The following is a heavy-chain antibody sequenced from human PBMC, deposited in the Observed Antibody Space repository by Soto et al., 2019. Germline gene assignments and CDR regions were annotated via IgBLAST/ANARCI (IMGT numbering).Heavy chain of an antibody. Sequence: ASVKVSCKASGYTFTGYFMHWVRQAPGQGPEWMGWINPYSGGADYAQSFQGRVTMTRDTSISTVYMELSRLRFDDTAVYYCARVIRGAYYNSPLDTWGQGTVVTVSS. CDR1: GYTFTGYF. CDR3: ARVIRGAYYNSPLDT. V-gene: IGHV1-2*02. CDR2: INPYSGGA. J-gene: IGHJ5*02. D-gene: IGHD3-10*01.